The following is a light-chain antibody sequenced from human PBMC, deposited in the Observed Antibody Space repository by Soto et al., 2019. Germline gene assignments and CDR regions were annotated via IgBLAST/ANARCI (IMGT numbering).Light chain of an antibody. CDR1: QSVSSSS. J-gene: IGKJ2*01. CDR3: QQHGSSPYT. V-gene: IGKV3-20*01. CDR2: GAS. Sequence: EIVLTQSPGTLSLSPGERATLSCRASQSVSSSSLAWYQQRPGQAPRLLIYGASSRTTGIPDRFSGGGSGTDLTLTISRLEPEDFAVYYCQQHGSSPYTFGQGTKVEIK.